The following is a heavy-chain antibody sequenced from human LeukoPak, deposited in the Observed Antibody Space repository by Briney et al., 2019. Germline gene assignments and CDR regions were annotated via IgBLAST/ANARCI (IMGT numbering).Heavy chain of an antibody. CDR2: INPNSGGT. D-gene: IGHD4-17*01. Sequence: ASVKVSCKASGYTFTGYYMHWVRQAPGQGLEWMGWINPNSGGTNYAQKFKGRVTMTRDTSISTAYMELSRLRSDDTAVYYCARERVDGDYGFYYYYMDVWGKGTTVTVSS. CDR3: ARERVDGDYGFYYYYMDV. J-gene: IGHJ6*03. V-gene: IGHV1-2*02. CDR1: GYTFTGYY.